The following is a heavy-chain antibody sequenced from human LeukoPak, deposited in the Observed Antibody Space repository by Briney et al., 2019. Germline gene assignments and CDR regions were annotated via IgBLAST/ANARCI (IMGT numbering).Heavy chain of an antibody. J-gene: IGHJ6*02. D-gene: IGHD6-19*01. CDR2: IYYSGST. V-gene: IGHV4-59*08. Sequence: PSETLSLTCTVSGGSISSYYWGWIRQPPGKGLEWIGYIYYSGSTNYNPSLKSRVTISVDTSKNQFSLKLSSVTAADTAVYYCARHSSGWYRHYYYGMDVWGQGTTVTVSS. CDR3: ARHSSGWYRHYYYGMDV. CDR1: GGSISSYY.